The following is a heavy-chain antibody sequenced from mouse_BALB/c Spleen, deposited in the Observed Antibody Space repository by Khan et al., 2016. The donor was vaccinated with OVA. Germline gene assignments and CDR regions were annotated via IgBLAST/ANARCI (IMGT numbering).Heavy chain of an antibody. CDR2: IWGDGAT. V-gene: IGHV2-3*01. Sequence: VQLQESGPGLVAPSQSLSITCTVSGFSLTSYGVNWVRQPPGKGLEWLGVIWGDGATNYPSTLNSRLIISKDSSKRQVFLSLNSLQTDDTATYYCAKFTPDYYSMDYWGQGTSVTVSS. J-gene: IGHJ4*01. D-gene: IGHD1-1*01. CDR1: GFSLTSYG. CDR3: AKFTPDYYSMDY.